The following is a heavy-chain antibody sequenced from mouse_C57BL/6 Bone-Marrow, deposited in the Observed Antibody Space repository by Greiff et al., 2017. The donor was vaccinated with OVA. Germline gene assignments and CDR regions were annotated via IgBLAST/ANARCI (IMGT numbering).Heavy chain of an antibody. Sequence: QVQLKQPGAELVKPGASVKLSCKASGYTFTSYWMHWVKQRPGRGLEWIGRFDPNSGGTKYTEKFKSKATLTVDKPSSTAYMQLSSLTSEDAAVYYCTRAYPTPYYYAMDYWGQGTSVTVSS. CDR3: TRAYPTPYYYAMDY. CDR1: GYTFTSYW. D-gene: IGHD1-1*01. J-gene: IGHJ4*01. CDR2: FDPNSGGT. V-gene: IGHV1-72*01.